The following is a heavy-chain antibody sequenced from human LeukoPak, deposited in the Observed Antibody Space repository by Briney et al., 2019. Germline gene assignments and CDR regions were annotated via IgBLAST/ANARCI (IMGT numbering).Heavy chain of an antibody. D-gene: IGHD2-2*01. J-gene: IGHJ4*02. V-gene: IGHV4-30-4*08. Sequence: SETLSLTCTVSGGSISSGDYYWSWIRQPPGKGLEWIGYIYYSGSTYYNPSLKSRVTISVDTSKNQFSLKLSSVTAADTAVYYCARVLFSRTSDYWGQGTLVTVSS. CDR2: IYYSGST. CDR3: ARVLFSRTSDY. CDR1: GGSISSGDYY.